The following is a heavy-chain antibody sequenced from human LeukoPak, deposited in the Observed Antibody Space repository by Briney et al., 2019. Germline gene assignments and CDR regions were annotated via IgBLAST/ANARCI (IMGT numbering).Heavy chain of an antibody. CDR1: GGSISSYY. Sequence: SETLSLTCTVSGGSISSYYWSWVRQPPGKGLEWIGYIYYSGSTNYNPSLKSRVTISVDTSKNQFSLKLSSVTAADTAVYYCARETRYFDPWGQGTLVTVSS. CDR3: ARETRYFDP. D-gene: IGHD1-1*01. J-gene: IGHJ5*02. CDR2: IYYSGST. V-gene: IGHV4-59*01.